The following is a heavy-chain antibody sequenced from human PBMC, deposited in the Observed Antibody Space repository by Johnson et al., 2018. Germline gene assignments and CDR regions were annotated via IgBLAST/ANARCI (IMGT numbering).Heavy chain of an antibody. CDR1: GFTFSSYG. D-gene: IGHD2-2*01. J-gene: IGHJ3*02. Sequence: QVQLVESGGGVVQPGRSLRLSCAASGFTFSSYGMHWVRQAPGKGLAWVAVISYDGSNKYYADSVKGRFTISRNNSKNPLELQMNSLRAEETAVYYCGKAKTWYQNEAFDIWGQGTMVTVSS. CDR3: GKAKTWYQNEAFDI. CDR2: ISYDGSNK. V-gene: IGHV3-30*18.